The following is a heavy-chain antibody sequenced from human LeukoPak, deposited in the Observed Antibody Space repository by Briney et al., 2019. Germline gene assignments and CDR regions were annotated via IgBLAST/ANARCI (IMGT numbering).Heavy chain of an antibody. V-gene: IGHV3-23*01. CDR1: GFTFSSYA. CDR3: AKGVTINWNTVSFFDY. J-gene: IGHJ4*02. Sequence: GGSLRLSCAASGFTFSSYAMSWVRQAPGKGLEWVSAISGSGGSTYYADSAKGRFTISRDNSKNTLYLQMNSLRAEDTAVYYCAKGVTINWNTVSFFDYWGQGTLVTVSS. CDR2: ISGSGGST. D-gene: IGHD1/OR15-1a*01.